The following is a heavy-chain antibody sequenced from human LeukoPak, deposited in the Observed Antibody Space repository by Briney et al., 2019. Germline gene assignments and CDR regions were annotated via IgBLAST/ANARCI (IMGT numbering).Heavy chain of an antibody. CDR3: ARVKVGTTNRFDY. J-gene: IGHJ4*02. Sequence: SVKVSCKASGGTFSSYAISWVRQAPGQGLEWMGGIIPIFGTANYAQKLQGRVTITADESTSTAYMELSSLRSEDTAVYYCARVKVGTTNRFDYWGQGTLVTVSS. CDR1: GGTFSSYA. V-gene: IGHV1-69*13. CDR2: IIPIFGTA. D-gene: IGHD1-26*01.